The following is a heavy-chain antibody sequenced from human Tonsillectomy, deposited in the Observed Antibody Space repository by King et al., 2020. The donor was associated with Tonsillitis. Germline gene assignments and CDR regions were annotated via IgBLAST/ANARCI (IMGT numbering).Heavy chain of an antibody. Sequence: VQLVESGGGVVQPGRSLRLSCAASGFTFSSYGMHWVRQAPGKGLEWVAVIWYDGSNKYYADSVKGRFTISRDNSKNTLYLQMNSLRAEDTAVYYCTRSEPPSADCDYWGQGTLVTVSS. V-gene: IGHV3-33*01. D-gene: IGHD3-3*01. CDR1: GFTFSSYG. J-gene: IGHJ4*02. CDR2: IWYDGSNK. CDR3: TRSEPPSADCDY.